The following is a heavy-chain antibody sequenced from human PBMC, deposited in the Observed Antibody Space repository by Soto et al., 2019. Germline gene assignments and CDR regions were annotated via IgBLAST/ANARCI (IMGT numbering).Heavy chain of an antibody. CDR3: ARFIHYYDSSGYYPGYFDY. Sequence: PGGSLRLSCAASGFTFSSYWMSWVRQAPGKGLEWVANIKQDGSEKYYVDSVKGRFTISRDNAKNSLYLQMNSLRAEDTAVYYCARFIHYYDSSGYYPGYFDYWGQGTLVTVSS. J-gene: IGHJ4*02. D-gene: IGHD3-22*01. CDR2: IKQDGSEK. CDR1: GFTFSSYW. V-gene: IGHV3-7*03.